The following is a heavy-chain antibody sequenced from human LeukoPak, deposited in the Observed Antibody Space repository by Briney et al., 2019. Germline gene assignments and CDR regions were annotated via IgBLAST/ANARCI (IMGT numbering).Heavy chain of an antibody. V-gene: IGHV4-34*01. CDR3: ARLRVGDYGQYTARRRHDY. CDR2: INHSGST. CDR1: GGSFSGYY. J-gene: IGHJ4*02. D-gene: IGHD4-17*01. Sequence: PSETLSLTCAVYGGSFSGYYWSWIRQPPGKGLEWIGEINHSGSTNYNPSLKSRVTISVDTSKNQFSLKLGSVTAADTAVYYCARLRVGDYGQYTARRRHDYWGQGTLVTVSS.